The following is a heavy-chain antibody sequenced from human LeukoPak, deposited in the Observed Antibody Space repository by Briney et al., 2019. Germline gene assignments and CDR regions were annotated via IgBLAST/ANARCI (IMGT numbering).Heavy chain of an antibody. V-gene: IGHV3-21*01. CDR2: ISSSSSYI. CDR3: AKLGDVRATFDI. D-gene: IGHD1-26*01. CDR1: GFTFSSYS. Sequence: PGGSLRLSCAASGFTFSSYSMNWVRQAPGEGLEWVSYISSSSSYIYYAASVKGRFTISRDNAKNSLYLQMNSLRADDTAVYYCAKLGDVRATFDIWGQGTMVTVSS. J-gene: IGHJ3*02.